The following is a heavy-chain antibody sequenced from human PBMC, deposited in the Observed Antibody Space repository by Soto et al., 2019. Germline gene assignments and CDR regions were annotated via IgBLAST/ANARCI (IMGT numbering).Heavy chain of an antibody. J-gene: IGHJ4*02. V-gene: IGHV4-61*03. CDR2: IYYSGST. Sequence: QVQLQESGPGLVKPSETLSLTCTVSGGSVSSGSYYWSWIRQPPGKGLEWIGYIYYSGSTNYNPSPQSRVTISVDPSKNHFSLKLSSVTAADTAGYYCARDRHYYDSSGYYYFDYWGQGTLVTVSS. CDR1: GGSVSSGSYY. CDR3: ARDRHYYDSSGYYYFDY. D-gene: IGHD3-22*01.